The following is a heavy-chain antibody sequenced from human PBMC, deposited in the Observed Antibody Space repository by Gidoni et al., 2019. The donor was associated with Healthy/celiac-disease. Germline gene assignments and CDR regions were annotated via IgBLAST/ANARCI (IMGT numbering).Heavy chain of an antibody. D-gene: IGHD3-22*01. CDR2: IYSGGST. V-gene: IGHV3-53*02. J-gene: IGHJ3*02. CDR3: ARSTRWYYDSSGYPDDAFDI. Sequence: EVQLVETGGGLIQPGGSLRLSCAASGFTVSSNYMSWVRQAPGKGLAWVSVIYSGGSTYYADSVKGRFTISRDNSKNTLYLQMNSLRAEDTAVYYCARSTRWYYDSSGYPDDAFDIWGQGTMVTVSS. CDR1: GFTVSSNY.